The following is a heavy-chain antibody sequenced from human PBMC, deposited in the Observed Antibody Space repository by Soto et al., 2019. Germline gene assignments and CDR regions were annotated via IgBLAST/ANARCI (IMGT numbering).Heavy chain of an antibody. CDR1: GYTFTSYY. CDR3: ARGRSGRNHLDV. D-gene: IGHD1-26*01. CDR2: INPSGGST. J-gene: IGHJ6*02. V-gene: IGHV1-46*01. Sequence: ASVKVSCKASGYTFTSYYMHWVRQAPGQGLEWMGIINPSGGSTSYAQKFQGRVTMTRNTSISTAYMELSSLRSEDTAVYYCARGRSGRNHLDVWGQGTTVTVSS.